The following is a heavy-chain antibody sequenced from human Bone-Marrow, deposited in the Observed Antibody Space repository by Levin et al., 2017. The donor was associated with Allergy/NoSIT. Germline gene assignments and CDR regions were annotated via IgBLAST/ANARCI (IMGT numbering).Heavy chain of an antibody. J-gene: IGHJ6*01. V-gene: IGHV3-73*01. CDR3: TRVEKVGGTDYYYGMDV. CDR2: IRSKANSYAT. Sequence: GGSLRLSCAASKFTVSGSTVHWVRQAPGKGLEWVGRIRSKANSYATVYGASVKGRFTISRDDSKNTAYLQMNSLKTEDTAVYYCTRVEKVGGTDYYYGMDVWGQGTTVTVSS. CDR1: KFTVSGST. D-gene: IGHD2-2*01.